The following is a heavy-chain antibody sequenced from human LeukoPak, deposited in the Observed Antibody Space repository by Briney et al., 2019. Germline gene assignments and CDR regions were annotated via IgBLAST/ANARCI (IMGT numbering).Heavy chain of an antibody. CDR2: IKEDGSAT. CDR1: GFTFSSYA. CDR3: ARLRSYSYNYYGLDV. J-gene: IGHJ6*02. D-gene: IGHD1-26*01. Sequence: GGSLRLSCAASGFTFSSYAMSWVRQAPGKGLEWVANIKEDGSATYYVDSVMGRFTISRDNAQNSLYLQMIYLSAEDTAVYYCARLRSYSYNYYGLDVWGHGATGTVS. V-gene: IGHV3-7*01.